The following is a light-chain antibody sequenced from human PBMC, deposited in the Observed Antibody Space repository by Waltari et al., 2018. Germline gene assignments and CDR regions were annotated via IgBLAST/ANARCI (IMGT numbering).Light chain of an antibody. Sequence: SYVLTQPPSVSVAPGKTARITCGGNNIETKSVHWYQQKPGQAPILVISYDSDRPSGGTERFSGSNSGNTATLTISRVEAADEADYYCQVWDANNDPGVFGTGTEVTVL. CDR2: YDS. J-gene: IGLJ1*01. CDR3: QVWDANNDPGV. V-gene: IGLV3-21*04. CDR1: NIETKS.